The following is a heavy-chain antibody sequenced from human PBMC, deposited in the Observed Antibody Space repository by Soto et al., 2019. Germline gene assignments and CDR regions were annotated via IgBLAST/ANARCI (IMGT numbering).Heavy chain of an antibody. CDR2: ISGSGGST. CDR3: AKFISAHPKETYYFDY. J-gene: IGHJ4*02. CDR1: GFTFSSYA. Sequence: GGSLRLSCAASGFTFSSYAMSWVRQAPGKGLEWVSAISGSGGSTYYADSVKGRFTISRDNSKNTLYLQMNSLRAEDTAVYYCAKFISAHPKETYYFDYWGQGTLVTVSS. V-gene: IGHV3-23*01. D-gene: IGHD3-3*02.